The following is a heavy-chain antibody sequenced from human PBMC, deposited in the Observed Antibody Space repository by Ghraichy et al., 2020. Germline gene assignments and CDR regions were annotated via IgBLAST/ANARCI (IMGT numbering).Heavy chain of an antibody. D-gene: IGHD1-1*01. Sequence: GGSLRLSCAASGFTFSDSAMHWVRQASGRGLEWVGRIRDKANGYGTAYAAWVAGRFTISRDDSKNTVYLLMSSLKTEDTAVYYCTRWGEMTGTVPLDYWGQGTQVTVSS. CDR2: IRDKANGYGT. J-gene: IGHJ4*02. CDR1: GFTFSDSA. CDR3: TRWGEMTGTVPLDY. V-gene: IGHV3-73*01.